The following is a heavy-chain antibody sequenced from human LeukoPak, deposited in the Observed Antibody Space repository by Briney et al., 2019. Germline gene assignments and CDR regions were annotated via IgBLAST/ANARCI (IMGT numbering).Heavy chain of an antibody. CDR3: TRGRLRSAQDY. V-gene: IGHV4-59*01. CDR1: GGSINNDY. CDR2: ISYSGIT. D-gene: IGHD6-6*01. J-gene: IGHJ4*02. Sequence: SETLSLTCTVSGGSINNDYWSWFRQPPGKGLEWIGCISYSGITNYNPSLKSRVTVSIDTSRSQFSLKLSSVTAADTAVYYCTRGRLRSAQDYWGQGTLVTVSS.